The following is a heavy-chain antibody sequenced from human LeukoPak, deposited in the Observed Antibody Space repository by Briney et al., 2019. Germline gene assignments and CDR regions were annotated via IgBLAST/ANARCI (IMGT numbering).Heavy chain of an antibody. CDR3: ASYVLRYFDWFVDAFDI. D-gene: IGHD3-9*01. J-gene: IGHJ3*02. Sequence: SETLSLTCTVSGGSISSYYWSWIRQPPGKGLEWIGSIYHSGSTYYNPSLKSRVTISVDTSKNQFSLKLSSVTAADTAVYYCASYVLRYFDWFVDAFDIWGQGTMVTVSS. CDR2: IYHSGST. V-gene: IGHV4-59*08. CDR1: GGSISSYY.